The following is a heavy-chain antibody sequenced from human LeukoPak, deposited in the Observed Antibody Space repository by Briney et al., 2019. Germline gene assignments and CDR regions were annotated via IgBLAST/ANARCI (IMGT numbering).Heavy chain of an antibody. CDR3: ARTYYGSGSYYFGY. CDR2: ISAYNGNT. D-gene: IGHD3-10*01. Sequence: GASVKVSCKASGYTFTSYGISWVRQAPGQGLEWMGWISAYNGNTNYAQKLQGRVTMTTDTSTSTAYMELRSLRSDDTAVYYCARTYYGSGSYYFGYWGQGTLVTVSS. J-gene: IGHJ4*02. CDR1: GYTFTSYG. V-gene: IGHV1-18*01.